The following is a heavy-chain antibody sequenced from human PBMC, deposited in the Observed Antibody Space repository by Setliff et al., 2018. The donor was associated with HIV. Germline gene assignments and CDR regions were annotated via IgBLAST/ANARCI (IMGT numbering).Heavy chain of an antibody. J-gene: IGHJ3*02. CDR1: GYTFTSYG. V-gene: IGHV1-18*01. CDR2: TSAYNGNT. D-gene: IGHD5-12*01. CDR3: ARDPGRDGYNLGAFDI. Sequence: ASVKVSCKASGYTFTSYGISWVRQAPGQGLEWMGWTSAYNGNTNYAQKLQGRVTMTTDTSTSTAYMELRSLRSDDTAVYYCARDPGRDGYNLGAFDIWGQGTMVTVSS.